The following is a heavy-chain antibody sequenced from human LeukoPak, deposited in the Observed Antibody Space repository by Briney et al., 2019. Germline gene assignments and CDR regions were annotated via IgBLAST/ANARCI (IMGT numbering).Heavy chain of an antibody. CDR1: GYTFTRYY. Sequence: ASVKVSCKASGYTFTRYYMHWVRQAPGQGLEWMGIISPSGGSTSYAQKLQGRVSITTDTSTSTAYMDLRSLRSDDTAVYYCARDLRYSSGWSASGMDVWGKGTTVTISS. CDR2: ISPSGGST. V-gene: IGHV1-46*01. CDR3: ARDLRYSSGWSASGMDV. D-gene: IGHD6-19*01. J-gene: IGHJ6*03.